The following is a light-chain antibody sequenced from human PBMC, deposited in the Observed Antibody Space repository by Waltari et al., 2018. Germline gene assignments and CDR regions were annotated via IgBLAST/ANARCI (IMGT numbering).Light chain of an antibody. V-gene: IGLV2-23*01. J-gene: IGLJ2*01. CDR2: EAS. CDR3: CSSAGSRIYVV. Sequence: QSALTQPASVSGSPGQSITISCTGTTSDVGGYNLVSWYQQHPGKAPKLMIYEASNRRSGVFTSFSASNTGNTTSLTISGVQDVDEDDYYCCSSAGSRIYVVFGGGTKLTVL. CDR1: TSDVGGYNL.